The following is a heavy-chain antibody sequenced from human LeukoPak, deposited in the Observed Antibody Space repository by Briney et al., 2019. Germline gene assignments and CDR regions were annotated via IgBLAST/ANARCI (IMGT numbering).Heavy chain of an antibody. Sequence: KPGGSLRLSCAASGFTFSNAWMSWVRQAPGKGREWVGRIKSKTDGGTTDYAAPVKGRFTISRDDSKNTLYLQMNSLNTEDTAVYYCARDFSNGDYEEILDYWGQGTLVTVSS. J-gene: IGHJ4*02. D-gene: IGHD4-17*01. CDR3: ARDFSNGDYEEILDY. CDR2: IKSKTDGGTT. CDR1: GFTFSNAW. V-gene: IGHV3-15*01.